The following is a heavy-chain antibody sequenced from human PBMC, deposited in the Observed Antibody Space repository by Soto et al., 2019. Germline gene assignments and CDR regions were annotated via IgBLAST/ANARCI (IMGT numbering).Heavy chain of an antibody. J-gene: IGHJ6*02. D-gene: IGHD5-12*01. Sequence: ASVKISCKASGGTFSSYAISWVRQAPGQGLEWMGGIIPIFGTANYAQKFQGRVTITADESTSTAYMELSSLRSEDTAVYHCARDRPERGDIGATITDYGMDCWCQGTTVTFCS. CDR2: IIPIFGTA. CDR3: ARDRPERGDIGATITDYGMDC. CDR1: GGTFSSYA. V-gene: IGHV1-69*13.